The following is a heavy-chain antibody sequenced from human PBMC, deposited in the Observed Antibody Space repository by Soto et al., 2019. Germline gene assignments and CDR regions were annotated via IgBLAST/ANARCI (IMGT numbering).Heavy chain of an antibody. CDR3: ARGGYGGYFNHYGMDV. V-gene: IGHV4-34*01. CDR1: GGSFSGYY. CDR2: INHSGST. D-gene: IGHD5-12*01. Sequence: QVQLQQWGAGLLKPSETLSLTCAVYGGSFSGYYWSWIRQPPGKGLEWIGEINHSGSTNYNPSLKSRVTISVDTSKNQFSLKLSSVTAADTAVYYCARGGYGGYFNHYGMDVWGQGTTVTVSS. J-gene: IGHJ6*02.